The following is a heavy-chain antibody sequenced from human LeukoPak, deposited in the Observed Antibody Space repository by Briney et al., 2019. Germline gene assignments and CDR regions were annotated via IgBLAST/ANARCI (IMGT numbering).Heavy chain of an antibody. CDR2: ISGSRSYK. CDR1: GFTFNTYS. J-gene: IGHJ4*02. Sequence: GGALRLSCAASGFTFNTYSINWVRQAPGKGVEWVSFISGSRSYKFYADSVKGRFTISRDNAKNSLYLQMNSLRAEDTAVYYCARWGFSYGSDYWGQGTLVTVSS. CDR3: ARWGFSYGSDY. D-gene: IGHD5-18*01. V-gene: IGHV3-21*01.